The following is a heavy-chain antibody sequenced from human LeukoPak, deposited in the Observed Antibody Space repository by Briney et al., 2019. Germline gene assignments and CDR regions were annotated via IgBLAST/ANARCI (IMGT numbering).Heavy chain of an antibody. CDR3: ARGRYYDSSGYYWDY. CDR2: INHSGST. Sequence: PSETLSLTCAVYGGSFSGYYWSWSRQPPGKGLEWIGEINHSGSTNYNPSLKSRVTISVDTSKNQFSLKLSSVTAADTAVYYCARGRYYDSSGYYWDYWGQGTLVTVSS. CDR1: GGSFSGYY. D-gene: IGHD3-22*01. J-gene: IGHJ4*02. V-gene: IGHV4-34*01.